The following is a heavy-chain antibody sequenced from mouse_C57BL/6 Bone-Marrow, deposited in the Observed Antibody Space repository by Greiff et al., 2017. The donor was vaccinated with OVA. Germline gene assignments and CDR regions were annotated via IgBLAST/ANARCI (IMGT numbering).Heavy chain of an antibody. V-gene: IGHV1-53*01. CDR3: ARNYGNSRDWYFDV. CDR2: INPSNGVT. CDR1: GYTFTSYW. Sequence: QVQLQQPGTELVKPGASVKLSCKASGYTFTSYWMHWVKQRTGQGLEWIGNINPSNGVTNYNEKFKSKATLTVDKSSSTAYLQLSSLTSEDSAVYYCARNYGNSRDWYFDVWGTGTTVTVSS. J-gene: IGHJ1*03. D-gene: IGHD2-1*01.